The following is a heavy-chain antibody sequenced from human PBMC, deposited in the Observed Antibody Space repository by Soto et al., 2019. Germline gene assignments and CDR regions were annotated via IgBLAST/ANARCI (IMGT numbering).Heavy chain of an antibody. D-gene: IGHD4-17*01. CDR2: IYHSGST. V-gene: IGHV4-4*02. J-gene: IGHJ5*02. CDR3: ARASYGDYGVPYHWFDP. Sequence: QVQLQESGPGLVKPSGTLSLTCAVSGGSISSSNWWSWVRQPPGKGLEWIGEIYHSGSTNYNPSHKTRVTISVDKSKNQCSLKLSSVTAADTAVYYCARASYGDYGVPYHWFDPWGQGTLVTVSS. CDR1: GGSISSSNW.